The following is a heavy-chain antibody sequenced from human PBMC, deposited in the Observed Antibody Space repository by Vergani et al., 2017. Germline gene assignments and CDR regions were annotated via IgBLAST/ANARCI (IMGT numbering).Heavy chain of an antibody. CDR2: INPNSGGT. J-gene: IGHJ4*02. D-gene: IGHD3-10*01. V-gene: IGHV1-2*02. Sequence: QVQLVQSGAEVKKPGASVKVSCKASGYTFTSYGISWVRQAPGQGLEWMGWINPNSGGTNYAQKFQGRVTLTRDTSISTAYMELSRLRSDDTAVYYCARENGYYGSGYLTYLVDGAVFDYWGQGTLVTVSS. CDR3: ARENGYYGSGYLTYLVDGAVFDY. CDR1: GYTFTSYG.